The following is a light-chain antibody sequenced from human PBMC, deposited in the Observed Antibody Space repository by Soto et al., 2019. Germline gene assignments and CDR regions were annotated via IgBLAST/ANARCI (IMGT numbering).Light chain of an antibody. CDR3: QQYDGSPLYT. CDR2: DAS. V-gene: IGKV3-20*01. Sequence: EILLTQSSGTLSLSPGDSATLSCRASQRIRSTYLAWYQQKPGQAPRLLIYDASSRATGIPDRFSGSGSGTDFYLTISRLEPEDFAVYYCQQYDGSPLYTFGQGTKLEIK. CDR1: QRIRSTY. J-gene: IGKJ2*01.